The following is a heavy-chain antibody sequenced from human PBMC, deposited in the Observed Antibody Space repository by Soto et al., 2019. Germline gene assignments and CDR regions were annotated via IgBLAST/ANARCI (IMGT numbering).Heavy chain of an antibody. Sequence: EVQLVETGGGLIQPGGSLRLSCAASGFTVSSNYMSWVRQAPGKGLEWVSSISSSSSYIYYADSVKGRFTISRDNAKNSLYLQMSSLRAEDTAVYYCARLLDYGDYWSYFDYWGQGTLVTVSS. J-gene: IGHJ4*02. CDR2: ISSSSSYI. D-gene: IGHD4-17*01. V-gene: IGHV3-21*01. CDR3: ARLLDYGDYWSYFDY. CDR1: GFTVSSNY.